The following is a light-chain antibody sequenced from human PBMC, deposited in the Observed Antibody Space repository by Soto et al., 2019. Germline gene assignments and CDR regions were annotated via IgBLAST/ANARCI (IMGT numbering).Light chain of an antibody. CDR1: HIINNN. CDR3: QQGRSFPYT. J-gene: IGKJ2*01. V-gene: IGKV1-12*02. Sequence: DLQMTQSPSSVSASVGEKVIITCRASHIINNNLGWYQQKPGKAPKLLIYAASSLQSGVPSRFSGSTSGADFILNISSLQPEDVATYYCQQGRSFPYTCGQGTKLQIK. CDR2: AAS.